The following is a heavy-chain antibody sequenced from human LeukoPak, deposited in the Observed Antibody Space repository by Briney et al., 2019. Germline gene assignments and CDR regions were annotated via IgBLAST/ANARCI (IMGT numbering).Heavy chain of an antibody. V-gene: IGHV4-59*01. CDR3: AREVGARGAPRAPNYMDV. CDR2: IYYSGST. D-gene: IGHD1-26*01. J-gene: IGHJ6*03. Sequence: SETLSLTCTVSGGSISSYYWSWIRQPPGKGLEWIGYIYYSGSTNYNPSLKSRVTISVDTSKNQFSLKLSSVTAADTAVYYCAREVGARGAPRAPNYMDVWGRGTTVTVSS. CDR1: GGSISSYY.